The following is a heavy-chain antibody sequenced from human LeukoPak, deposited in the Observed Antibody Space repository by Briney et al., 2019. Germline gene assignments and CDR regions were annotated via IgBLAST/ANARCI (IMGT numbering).Heavy chain of an antibody. CDR1: GFTFSSYW. CDR3: ARAMVRALDY. Sequence: GGSLRLSCAASGFTFSSYWMHWVRQAPGKGLAWVSRINSDGSSTSYADSVKGRFTISRDNAKNTLYLQMNSLRAEDTAVYYCARAMVRALDYWGQGTLVTVSS. J-gene: IGHJ4*02. D-gene: IGHD3-10*01. CDR2: INSDGSST. V-gene: IGHV3-74*01.